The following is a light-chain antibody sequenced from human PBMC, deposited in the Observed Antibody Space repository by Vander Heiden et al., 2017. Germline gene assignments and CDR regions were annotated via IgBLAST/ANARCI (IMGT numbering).Light chain of an antibody. CDR1: QSVSGY. J-gene: IGKJ4*01. CDR3: QQSYSDRPFT. Sequence: DIVLTQSPPSLSASVGDRVTITCRASQSVSGYLNWYQQKPGEAPKLLIYAASTLQSGVPSRFSGSGSGTEFTLTITNLQPEDFATYYCQQSYSDRPFTFGGGSKVAIK. CDR2: AAS. V-gene: IGKV1-39*01.